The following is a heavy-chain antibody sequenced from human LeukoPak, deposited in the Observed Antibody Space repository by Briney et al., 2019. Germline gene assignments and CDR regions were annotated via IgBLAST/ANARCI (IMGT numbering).Heavy chain of an antibody. CDR3: ARDRGYDSSGYYFPDY. D-gene: IGHD3-22*01. CDR1: GYTFTSYY. Sequence: ASVKVSCKASGYTFTSYYMHWLRQAPGQGLEWMGIINPSGGSTSYAQKFQGRVTMTRDTSTSTVYMELSSLRSEDTAVYYCARDRGYDSSGYYFPDYWGQGTLVTVSS. J-gene: IGHJ4*02. V-gene: IGHV1-46*01. CDR2: INPSGGST.